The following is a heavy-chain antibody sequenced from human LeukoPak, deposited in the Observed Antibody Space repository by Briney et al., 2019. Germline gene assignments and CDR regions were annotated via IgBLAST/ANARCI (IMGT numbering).Heavy chain of an antibody. CDR2: ISDDGGST. CDR1: GFTFSSYA. J-gene: IGHJ4*02. V-gene: IGHV3-23*01. D-gene: IGHD3-22*01. CDR3: AKSHYYDTSGYWGFLDY. Sequence: GGSLRLSCAASGFTFSSYAMSWVRQAPGRGLEWVTGISDDGGSTYYADSVKGRFTISRDNSKNTLFLQMNSLRAEDTAVYYCAKSHYYDTSGYWGFLDYWGQGALVTVSS.